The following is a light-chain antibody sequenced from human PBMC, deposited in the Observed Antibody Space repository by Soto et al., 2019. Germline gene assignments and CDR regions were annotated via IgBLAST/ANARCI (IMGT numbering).Light chain of an antibody. CDR1: QSLNSRY. CDR3: QQYNNWPPGAT. J-gene: IGKJ3*01. Sequence: EIVLTQSPATLSLSPGERATLSCGASQSLNSRYLAWYQQKPGLAPRLLIFDASNRATGIPDRFSGGGSGTDFTLTISRLEPEDFAVYYCQQYNNWPPGATFGPGTKV. V-gene: IGKV3D-20*01. CDR2: DAS.